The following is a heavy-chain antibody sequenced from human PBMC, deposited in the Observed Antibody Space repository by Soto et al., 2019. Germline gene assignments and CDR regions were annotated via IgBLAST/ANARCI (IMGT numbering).Heavy chain of an antibody. V-gene: IGHV1-69*08. CDR3: ARDNGRSSDGYFPDY. Sequence: QVQLVQSGAEVKKPGSSVKVSCKASGGTFSSYTISWVRQAPGQGLEWMGRIIPILGIANYAQKFQGRVTITADKSTSTAYMELSSLRSEDTAVYYCARDNGRSSDGYFPDYWGQGTLVTVSS. J-gene: IGHJ4*02. D-gene: IGHD5-18*01. CDR1: GGTFSSYT. CDR2: IIPILGIA.